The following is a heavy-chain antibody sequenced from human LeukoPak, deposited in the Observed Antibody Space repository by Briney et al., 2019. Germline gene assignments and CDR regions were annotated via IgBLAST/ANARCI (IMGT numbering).Heavy chain of an antibody. Sequence: SETLSLTCTVSGPSITISLYYWGWIRQPPGKGLEWFATVYYTGSTYYNPSLKSRVTISIDTSKSHFSLKLSSVTAADMAVYYCARQDFGSGILPGYGGQGTLVSVSS. CDR1: GPSITISLYY. CDR3: ARQDFGSGILPGY. V-gene: IGHV4-39*01. CDR2: VYYTGST. J-gene: IGHJ4*02. D-gene: IGHD3-10*01.